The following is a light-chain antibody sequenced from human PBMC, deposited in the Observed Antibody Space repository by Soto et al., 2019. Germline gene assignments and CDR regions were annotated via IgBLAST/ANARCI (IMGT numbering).Light chain of an antibody. V-gene: IGKV3-11*01. J-gene: IGKJ4*01. CDR3: QQRSNWPLT. CDR2: GAS. Sequence: EIVMTQSPATLSVSPGEGATLSCRASQSVSSKLAWYQQKPGQAPRLLIYGASSRATGIPDRFSGSGSGTDFTLTISSLEPEDFAVYYCQQRSNWPLTFGGGTKVDIK. CDR1: QSVSSK.